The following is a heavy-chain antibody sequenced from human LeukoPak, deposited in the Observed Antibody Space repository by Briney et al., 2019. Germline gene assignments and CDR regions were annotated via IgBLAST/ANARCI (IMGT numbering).Heavy chain of an antibody. CDR1: GYTFTGYY. V-gene: IGHV1-2*04. D-gene: IGHD6-19*01. J-gene: IGHJ4*02. Sequence: ASVKVSCKASGYTFTGYYMHWVRQAPGQGLEWIGWINPNSGGTNYAQKFQGWVTMTRDTSISTAYMELSRLRSDDTAVYYCARSSGWYSDDYFDYWGQGTLVTVSS. CDR3: ARSSGWYSDDYFDY. CDR2: INPNSGGT.